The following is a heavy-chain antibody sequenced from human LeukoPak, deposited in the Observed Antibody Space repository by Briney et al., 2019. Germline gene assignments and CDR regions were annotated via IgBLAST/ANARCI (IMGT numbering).Heavy chain of an antibody. CDR3: AKQLGYCSDGSCYFPY. D-gene: IGHD2-15*01. CDR1: GFTFSSYA. CDR2: ISNNGGYT. V-gene: IGHV3-23*01. J-gene: IGHJ4*02. Sequence: GGSLRLSCAASGFTFSSYAVSWVRQAPGKGLEWISAISNNGGYTYYADSVQGRFTISRDNSKSTLCLQMNSLRAEDTAVYYCAKQLGYCSDGSCYFPYWGQGTLVTVSS.